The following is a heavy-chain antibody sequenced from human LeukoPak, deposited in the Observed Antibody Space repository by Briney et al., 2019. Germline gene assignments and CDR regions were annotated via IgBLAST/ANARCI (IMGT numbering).Heavy chain of an antibody. D-gene: IGHD6-6*01. CDR2: IYYSGST. J-gene: IGHJ4*02. Sequence: IYYSGSTNYNPSLTRRGTISVETSKKQFSLKLSSVTAADTAVYYCAGSYSSSSTVVFYFDYWGQGTLVTVSS. CDR3: AGSYSSSSTVVFYFDY. V-gene: IGHV4-59*01.